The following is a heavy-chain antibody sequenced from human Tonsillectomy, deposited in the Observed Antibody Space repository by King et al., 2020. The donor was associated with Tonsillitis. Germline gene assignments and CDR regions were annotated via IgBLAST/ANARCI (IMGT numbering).Heavy chain of an antibody. D-gene: IGHD1-26*01. CDR1: GGSFSGYY. CDR3: ATGRRGAFDI. V-gene: IGHV4-34*01. J-gene: IGHJ3*02. CDR2: IYHSGST. Sequence: VQLQQWGAALLKPSETLSLTCAVYGGSFSGYYWSWIRQPPGKGLEWIGEIYHSGSTNYDPSLKSRVTISIDTSKNQFSLKLSSVTAADAAVYYCATGRRGAFDIWGQGTMVTVSS.